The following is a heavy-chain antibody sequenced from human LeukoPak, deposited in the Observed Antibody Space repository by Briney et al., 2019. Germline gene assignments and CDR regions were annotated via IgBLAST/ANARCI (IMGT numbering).Heavy chain of an antibody. CDR2: IIPILGIA. CDR3: ARDPHLDSGYDLPDY. J-gene: IGHJ4*02. V-gene: IGHV1-69*04. Sequence: ASVKVSCKASGGTFSSYVISWVRQAPGQGLEWMGRIIPILGIANYAQKFQGRVTITADKSTRTAYMELSSLRSEDTAVYYCARDPHLDSGYDLPDYWGQGTLVTVSS. D-gene: IGHD5-12*01. CDR1: GGTFSSYV.